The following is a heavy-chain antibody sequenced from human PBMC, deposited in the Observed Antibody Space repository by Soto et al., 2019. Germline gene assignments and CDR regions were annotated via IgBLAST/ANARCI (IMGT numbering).Heavy chain of an antibody. V-gene: IGHV4-34*01. CDR2: INHSGST. J-gene: IGHJ5*02. Sequence: SETLSLRCSVYGGSFSGYYWSWIRQPPGKGLEWIGEINHSGSTNYNPSLKSRVTISVDTSKNQFSLKLSSVTAADTAVYYCARGDERDIVVVPAAIPPYNWFDPWGQGTLVTVSS. CDR3: ARGDERDIVVVPAAIPPYNWFDP. CDR1: GGSFSGYY. D-gene: IGHD2-2*02.